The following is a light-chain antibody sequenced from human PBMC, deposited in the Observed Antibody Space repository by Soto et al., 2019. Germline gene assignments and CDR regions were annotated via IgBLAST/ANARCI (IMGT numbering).Light chain of an antibody. V-gene: IGKV3-15*01. CDR2: GAS. J-gene: IGKJ1*01. CDR1: QSLSSN. CDR3: QQYNNWPLAWT. Sequence: EIVMTQSPATLSVSPGERATLSCRASQSLSSNLAWYQQKPGQAPRLLIYGASTRATGIPARFSGSGSGTEFTLTISSLQSEDFVVYYCQQYNNWPLAWTFGQGTKVEIK.